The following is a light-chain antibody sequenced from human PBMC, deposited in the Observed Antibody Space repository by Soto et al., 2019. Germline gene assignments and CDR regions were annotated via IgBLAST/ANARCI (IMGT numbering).Light chain of an antibody. CDR1: SSNIGAGYD. CDR2: GNS. Sequence: QSVLTQPPSVSGAPGQMVTISCTGSSSNIGAGYDVHWYQQLPGTAPKLLIYGNSNRPSGVPDRFSGSKSGTSASLAITGLQAEDEADYYCQSYDSSLSAPVFGTGTKLTVL. J-gene: IGLJ1*01. CDR3: QSYDSSLSAPV. V-gene: IGLV1-40*01.